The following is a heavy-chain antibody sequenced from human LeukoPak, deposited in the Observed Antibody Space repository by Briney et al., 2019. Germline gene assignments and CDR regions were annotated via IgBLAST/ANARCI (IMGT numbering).Heavy chain of an antibody. CDR2: ISWNSGSI. D-gene: IGHD4-17*01. Sequence: GGSLRLSCAASGFTFDDYAMHWVRQAPGKGLEWVSGISWNSGSIGYADSVRGRFTISRDNAKNSLYLQMNSLRAEDTAVYYCARDRGGDGDYVMDYWGQGTLVTVSS. V-gene: IGHV3-9*01. CDR1: GFTFDDYA. CDR3: ARDRGGDGDYVMDY. J-gene: IGHJ4*02.